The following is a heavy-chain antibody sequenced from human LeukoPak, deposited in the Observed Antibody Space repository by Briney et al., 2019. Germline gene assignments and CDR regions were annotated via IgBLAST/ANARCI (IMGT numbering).Heavy chain of an antibody. CDR1: GGTFSSYA. CDR2: IIPIFGTA. D-gene: IGHD4-17*01. CDR3: ALLLFHDYGDGY. V-gene: IGHV1-69*13. Sequence: SVKVSCKASGGTFSSYAISWVRQAPGQGLEWVGGIIPIFGTANYAQKFQGRVTITADESTSTAYMELSSLRSEDTAVYYCALLLFHDYGDGYWGQGTLVTVSS. J-gene: IGHJ4*02.